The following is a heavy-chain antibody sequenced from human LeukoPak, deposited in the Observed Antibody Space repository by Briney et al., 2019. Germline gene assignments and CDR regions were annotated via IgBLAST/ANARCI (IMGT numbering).Heavy chain of an antibody. CDR3: AKDEVLWFGERAFDI. Sequence: GGSLRLSCAASGFTLSSYAMNWVRQAPGKGLDWVSVISTSGGTTYYADSVKGRFAISRDNSKNTLYLQMNSLSGEDTAVYYCAKDEVLWFGERAFDIWGHGTMVTVSS. D-gene: IGHD3-10*01. V-gene: IGHV3-23*01. J-gene: IGHJ3*02. CDR2: ISTSGGTT. CDR1: GFTLSSYA.